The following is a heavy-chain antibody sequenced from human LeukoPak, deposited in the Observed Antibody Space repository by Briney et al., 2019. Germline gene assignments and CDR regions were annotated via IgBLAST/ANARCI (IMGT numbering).Heavy chain of an antibody. V-gene: IGHV3-21*01. CDR3: ARDLAVISYGGRTGDYFDY. CDR1: GFTFSSYS. D-gene: IGHD4-23*01. Sequence: GGSLRLSCAASGFTFSSYSMKWVRQAPGKGLEWVSSISSSSSYIYYADSVKGRFTISRDNARNSLYLQMSSLRAEDTAVYYCARDLAVISYGGRTGDYFDYWGQGTLVTVSS. J-gene: IGHJ4*02. CDR2: ISSSSSYI.